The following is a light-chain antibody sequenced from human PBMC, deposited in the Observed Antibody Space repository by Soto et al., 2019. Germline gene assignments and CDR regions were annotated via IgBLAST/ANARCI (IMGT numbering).Light chain of an antibody. V-gene: IGLV2-14*01. J-gene: IGLJ2*01. CDR2: EVS. CDR1: SSDVGRYNY. CDR3: SSYTSSSTVL. Sequence: QSVLTQPASVSGSPGQSITISCTGTSSDVGRYNYVSWYQQHPGKAPKLMIYEVSNRPSGVSNRFSGSKSGNTASLTISGLQAEDEADYYCSSYTSSSTVLFGGGTKVTVL.